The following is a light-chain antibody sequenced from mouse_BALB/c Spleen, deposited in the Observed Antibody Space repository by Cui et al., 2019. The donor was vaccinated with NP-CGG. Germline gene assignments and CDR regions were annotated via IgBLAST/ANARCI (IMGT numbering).Light chain of an antibody. CDR1: TGAVTTSNY. CDR2: GTN. V-gene: IGLV1*01. Sequence: QAVAPQDSLPTTSPGETVTLTCRSSTGAVTTSNYANWVQEKPDHLFTGLIGGTNNRAPGVPARFSGSLIGDKAALTITGAQTEDEAIYFCALWYSNHWVFGGGTKLTVL. J-gene: IGLJ1*01. CDR3: ALWYSNHWV.